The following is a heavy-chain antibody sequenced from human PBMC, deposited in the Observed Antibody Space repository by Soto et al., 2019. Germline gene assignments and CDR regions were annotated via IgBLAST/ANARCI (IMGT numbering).Heavy chain of an antibody. CDR1: GFSLSTSGVG. CDR3: VHHWYYSYGLDV. J-gene: IGHJ6*02. CDR2: IYWDDVK. V-gene: IGHV2-5*02. Sequence: QITLKESGPTLVKPTQTLTLTCTFSGFSLSTSGVGVGWIRQPPGKALEWLALIYWDDVKRYSPSLKSRLTISKDTTKNQVVLTMTTMDPVDTATYDCVHHWYYSYGLDVWGQGTTVTVSS.